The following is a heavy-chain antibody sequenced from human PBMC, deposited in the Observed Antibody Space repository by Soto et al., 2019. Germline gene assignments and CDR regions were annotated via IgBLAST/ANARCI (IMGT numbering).Heavy chain of an antibody. J-gene: IGHJ5*02. Sequence: PGGSLRLSCAASGFTFSSYGMHWVRQAPGEGLEWVAVIWYDGSNKYYADSVKGRFTISRDNSKNTLYLQMNSLRAEDTAVYYCARDGGFGELLYNWFDPWGQGTLVTVSS. D-gene: IGHD3-10*01. CDR3: ARDGGFGELLYNWFDP. CDR2: IWYDGSNK. V-gene: IGHV3-33*01. CDR1: GFTFSSYG.